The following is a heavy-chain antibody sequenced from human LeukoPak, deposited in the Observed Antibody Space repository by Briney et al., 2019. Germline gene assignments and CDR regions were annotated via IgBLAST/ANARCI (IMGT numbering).Heavy chain of an antibody. J-gene: IGHJ4*02. CDR3: ARHEISSSWYPAFLDY. V-gene: IGHV4-59*08. CDR1: GGSISSYY. CDR2: SYYSGRT. Sequence: SETLSLTCIVSGGSISSYYWSWIRQPPGKGLEWIGYSYYSGRTKYNPSLKSRVTISVDTSKNQFSLKLSSVTAADTAVYYCARHEISSSWYPAFLDYWGQGTLVTVSS. D-gene: IGHD6-13*01.